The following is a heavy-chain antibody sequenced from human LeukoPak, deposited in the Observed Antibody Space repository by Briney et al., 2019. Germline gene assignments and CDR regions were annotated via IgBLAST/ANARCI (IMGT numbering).Heavy chain of an antibody. CDR3: ARGQSWAFDF. Sequence: GGSLRLSCAASGFTFSTYWMSWVRQAPGKGLQWVVNIKPDGSEKYYVDSVKGRFTISRDNAKNSVDLQMNSLRVVDTAVYYCARGQSWAFDFWGQGTLVTVSS. D-gene: IGHD1-26*01. J-gene: IGHJ4*02. CDR1: GFTFSTYW. V-gene: IGHV3-7*05. CDR2: IKPDGSEK.